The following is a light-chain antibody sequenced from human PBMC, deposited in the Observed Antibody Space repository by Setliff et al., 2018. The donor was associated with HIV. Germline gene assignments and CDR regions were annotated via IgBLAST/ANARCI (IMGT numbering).Light chain of an antibody. CDR1: SNDVGRYDL. J-gene: IGLJ1*01. Sequence: QSVLTQPASVSGSPGQSITISCTGTSNDVGRYDLVSWYQQHPARAPKLIIYQATRRPSGVSNRFSGSKSGNVASLTISGLQAEDEADYYCCLNTGSNTFVFGTGTKV. V-gene: IGLV2-23*01. CDR3: CLNTGSNTFV. CDR2: QAT.